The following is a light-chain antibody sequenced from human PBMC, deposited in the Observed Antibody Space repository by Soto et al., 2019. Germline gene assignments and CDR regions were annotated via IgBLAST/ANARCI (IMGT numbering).Light chain of an antibody. CDR3: KQYDSSPRP. J-gene: IGKJ4*01. CDR2: GAS. V-gene: IGKV3-20*01. Sequence: EIVLTQSPGTLSLSPGERATLSCRASQSVSSSFLAGYQQKPGQAPRLLIYGASSRATGIPDRFSGSGSGTDFTLTISRLEPEDVAVYYCKQYDSSPRPFGGGTKVEIK. CDR1: QSVSSSF.